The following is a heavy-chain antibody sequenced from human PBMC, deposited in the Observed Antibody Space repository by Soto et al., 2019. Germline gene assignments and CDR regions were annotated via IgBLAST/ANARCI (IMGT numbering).Heavy chain of an antibody. D-gene: IGHD6-19*01. Sequence: GGSLRLSCAASGFTFSSYWMSWVRQAPGKGLEWVANIKQDGSEKYYVDSVKGRFTISRDNAKNSLYLQMNSLRAEDTAVYYCARGGSGWYVFHYYYMDVWGKGTTVTVSS. CDR2: IKQDGSEK. CDR1: GFTFSSYW. V-gene: IGHV3-7*04. CDR3: ARGGSGWYVFHYYYMDV. J-gene: IGHJ6*03.